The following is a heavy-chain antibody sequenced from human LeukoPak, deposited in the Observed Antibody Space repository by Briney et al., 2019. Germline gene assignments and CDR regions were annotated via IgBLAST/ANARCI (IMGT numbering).Heavy chain of an antibody. CDR2: IYYSGST. D-gene: IGHD6-13*01. Sequence: PSETLSLTCTVSGGSISSYYWSWIRQPPGKGLEWIGYIYYSGSTNYNPSLKSRVTISVDTSKNQFSLKLSSVTAADTAVYYCARHREQQLVNYFDYWGQGTLVTVSS. V-gene: IGHV4-59*08. J-gene: IGHJ4*02. CDR3: ARHREQQLVNYFDY. CDR1: GGSISSYY.